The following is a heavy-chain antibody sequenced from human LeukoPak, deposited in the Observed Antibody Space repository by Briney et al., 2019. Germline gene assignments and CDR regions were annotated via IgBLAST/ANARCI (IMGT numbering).Heavy chain of an antibody. D-gene: IGHD5-24*01. CDR2: INPSGGST. J-gene: IGHJ6*02. CDR1: GYTFTSYY. V-gene: IGHV1-46*01. CDR3: ARVRRDGYNSGYYYGMDV. Sequence: ASVKVPCKASGYTFTSYYMHWVRQAPGQGLEWMGIINPSGGSTSYAQKFQGRVTMTRDTSTSTVYMELSSLRSEDTAVYYCARVRRDGYNSGYYYGMDVWGQGTTVTVSS.